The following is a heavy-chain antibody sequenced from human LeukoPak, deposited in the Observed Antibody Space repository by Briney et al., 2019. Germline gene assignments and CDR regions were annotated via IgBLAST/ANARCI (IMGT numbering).Heavy chain of an antibody. CDR3: ARGYSANLYYFDY. Sequence: SETLSLTCTVSGVSISSGGYYWSWIRQHPGKGLEWIGYIYHSGSTSYNPSLKSRVTISVDTSKNHFSLKLSSVTAADTAVYYCARGYSANLYYFDYWGQGTLVTVSS. V-gene: IGHV4-31*03. D-gene: IGHD3-22*01. CDR1: GVSISSGGYY. J-gene: IGHJ4*02. CDR2: IYHSGST.